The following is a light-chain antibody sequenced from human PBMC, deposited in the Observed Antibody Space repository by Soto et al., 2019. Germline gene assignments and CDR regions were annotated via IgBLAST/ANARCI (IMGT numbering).Light chain of an antibody. J-gene: IGKJ2*01. V-gene: IGKV1-33*01. CDR3: QQYNDLPRT. CDR2: DAS. Sequence: DIQMTQSPSSLSASVGDRVTITCQASPGISNYLSWYQQKSGKAPKLLIYDASNLETGVPSRFSGSRSGTYFTFTINSLQPEDIATYYCQQYNDLPRTFGQGTKLEIK. CDR1: PGISNY.